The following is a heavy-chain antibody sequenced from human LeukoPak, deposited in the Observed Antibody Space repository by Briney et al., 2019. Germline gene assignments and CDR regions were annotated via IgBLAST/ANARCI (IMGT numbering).Heavy chain of an antibody. V-gene: IGHV3-7*01. CDR2: IKEDGGEK. Sequence: PGGSLRLSCAASGFTFSRYWMSWVRQAPGKGLEWVANIKEDGGEKFHVDSVKGRFTISRDNAKNSLYLQMNSLRAEDTGVYYCARSELGYYYYYMDVWGKGTTVTVSS. CDR3: ARSELGYYYYYMDV. D-gene: IGHD7-27*01. J-gene: IGHJ6*03. CDR1: GFTFSRYW.